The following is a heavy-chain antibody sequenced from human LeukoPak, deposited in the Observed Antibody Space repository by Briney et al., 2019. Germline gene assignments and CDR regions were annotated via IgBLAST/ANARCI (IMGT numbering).Heavy chain of an antibody. J-gene: IGHJ4*02. CDR1: GFTFSSYA. CDR2: ISYDGSNK. CDR3: ARDDCTNGVCYGYFDY. V-gene: IGHV3-30*04. D-gene: IGHD2-8*01. Sequence: AGGSLRLSCAASGFTFSSYAMHWVRQAPGKGLEWVAVISYDGSNKYYADSVKGRFTISRDNSKNTLYLQMNSLRAEDTAVYYCARDDCTNGVCYGYFDYWGQGTLVTVSS.